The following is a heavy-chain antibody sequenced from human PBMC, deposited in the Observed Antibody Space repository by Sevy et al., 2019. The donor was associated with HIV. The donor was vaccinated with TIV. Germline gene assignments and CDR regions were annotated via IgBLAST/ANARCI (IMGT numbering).Heavy chain of an antibody. CDR1: GFTFSSYA. V-gene: IGHV3-23*01. Sequence: GGSLRLSCAASGFTFSSYAMSWVRQAPGKGLEWVSAISGSGGSTYYADSVKGRFTISRDNSKNTLYLQMNSLRAEDTAVYYCAKDPDYYDSSGYPGFEDYWGQGTLVTVSS. CDR2: ISGSGGST. J-gene: IGHJ4*02. CDR3: AKDPDYYDSSGYPGFEDY. D-gene: IGHD3-22*01.